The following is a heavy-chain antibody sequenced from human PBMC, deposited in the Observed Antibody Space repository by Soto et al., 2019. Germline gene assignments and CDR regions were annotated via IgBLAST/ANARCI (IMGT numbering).Heavy chain of an antibody. CDR2: IYYSGST. CDR3: ARRGYCSSTSCYTYYYYYMDV. Sequence: SETLSLTCTVSGGSISSYYWSWIRQPPGKGLEWIGYIYYSGSTNYNPSLKSRVTISVDTSKNQFSLKLSSVTAADTAVYYCARRGYCSSTSCYTYYYYYMDVWGKGTTVTVSS. J-gene: IGHJ6*03. CDR1: GGSISSYY. V-gene: IGHV4-59*08. D-gene: IGHD2-2*02.